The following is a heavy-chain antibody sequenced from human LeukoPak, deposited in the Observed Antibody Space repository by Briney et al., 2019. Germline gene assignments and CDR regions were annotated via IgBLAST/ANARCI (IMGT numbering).Heavy chain of an antibody. Sequence: PGGSLRLSCAASGFTFSSYGMHWVRQAPGKGLEWVAVIWYDGSNKYYADSVKGRFTISRDNSKNTLYLQMNSPRAEDTAVYYCAKEGEEMATITAFEDYWGQGTLVTVSS. D-gene: IGHD5-24*01. V-gene: IGHV3-33*06. CDR1: GFTFSSYG. CDR2: IWYDGSNK. CDR3: AKEGEEMATITAFEDY. J-gene: IGHJ4*02.